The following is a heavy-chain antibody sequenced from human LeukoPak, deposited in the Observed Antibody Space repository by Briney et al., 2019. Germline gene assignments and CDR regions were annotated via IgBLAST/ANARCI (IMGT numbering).Heavy chain of an antibody. CDR1: GGSFSGYY. D-gene: IGHD3-3*01. V-gene: IGHV4-34*01. CDR2: INHSGST. Sequence: SETLSLTCAVYGGSFSGYYWSWIRQPPGKGLEWIGEINHSGSTNYNPSPKSRVTISVDTSKNQFSLKLSSVTAADTAVYYCARAPSPPYYDFSSGGWFDPWGQGTLVTVSS. CDR3: ARAPSPPYYDFSSGGWFDP. J-gene: IGHJ5*02.